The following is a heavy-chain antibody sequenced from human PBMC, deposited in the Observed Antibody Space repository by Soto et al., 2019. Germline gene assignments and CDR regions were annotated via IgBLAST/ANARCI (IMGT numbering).Heavy chain of an antibody. CDR1: GGSISSGGYS. J-gene: IGHJ4*02. Sequence: QLQLQESGSGLVKPSQTLSLTCAVSGGSISSGGYSWSWIRQPPGKGLEWIGYIYHSGSTYYNPSLKSRVTISVDRAKNQFSLKLSSVTAADTAVYYYARSREVLRFLEWLSLPFDYWGQGTLVTVSS. D-gene: IGHD3-3*01. CDR2: IYHSGST. V-gene: IGHV4-30-2*01. CDR3: ARSREVLRFLEWLSLPFDY.